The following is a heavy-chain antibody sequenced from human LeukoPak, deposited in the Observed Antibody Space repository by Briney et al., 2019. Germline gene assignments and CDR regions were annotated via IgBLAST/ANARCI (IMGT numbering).Heavy chain of an antibody. CDR1: GGSISSYY. Sequence: SETLSLTCTVSGGSISSYYWSWIRQPPGKGLEWIGYIYYSGSTNYNPSLTSRVTISVDTSKNQFSLKLSSVTAADTAVYYCARHPYCGGDCFPPYYFDYWGQGTLVTVSS. V-gene: IGHV4-59*01. D-gene: IGHD2-21*02. J-gene: IGHJ4*02. CDR3: ARHPYCGGDCFPPYYFDY. CDR2: IYYSGST.